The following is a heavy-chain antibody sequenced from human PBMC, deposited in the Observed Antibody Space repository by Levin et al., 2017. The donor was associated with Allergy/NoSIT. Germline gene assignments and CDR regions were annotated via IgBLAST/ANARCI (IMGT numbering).Heavy chain of an antibody. CDR3: ARDSITLPGTYFDY. Sequence: VASVKVSCKASGYIFTDYYAHWIRQAPGQGPEWMGWINLNSGATNYAQRFQGRVTLTRDTSISTASMELSSLTSDDTAMYYCARDSITLPGTYFDYWGQGTLVTVSS. CDR1: GYIFTDYY. D-gene: IGHD1-1*01. J-gene: IGHJ4*02. V-gene: IGHV1-2*02. CDR2: INLNSGAT.